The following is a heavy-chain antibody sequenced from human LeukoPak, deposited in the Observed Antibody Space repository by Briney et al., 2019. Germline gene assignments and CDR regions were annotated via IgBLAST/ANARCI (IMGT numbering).Heavy chain of an antibody. CDR1: GFTFSSYW. CDR3: ASGYYYDWGAFDI. CDR2: IKQDGSEK. D-gene: IGHD3-22*01. J-gene: IGHJ3*02. Sequence: GGSLRLSCAASGFTFSSYWMSWVRQAPGKGLEWVANIKQDGSEKYYVDSVKGRFTISRDNAKNPLYLQMNSLRAEDTAVYYCASGYYYDWGAFDIWGQGTMVTVSS. V-gene: IGHV3-7*01.